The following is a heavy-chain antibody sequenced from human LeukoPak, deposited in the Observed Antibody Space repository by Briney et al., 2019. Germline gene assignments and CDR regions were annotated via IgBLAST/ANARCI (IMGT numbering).Heavy chain of an antibody. D-gene: IGHD6-19*01. CDR1: GFTFSDYY. J-gene: IGHJ6*02. V-gene: IGHV3-11*01. CDR2: ISSSGSTI. Sequence: GRSLRLSCAASGFTFSDYYMSWIRQAPGKGLEWVSYISSSGSTIYYADSVKGRFTISRDNAKNSLYLQMNSLRAEDTAVYYCARAVAGPYYYGMDVWGQGTTVTVSS. CDR3: ARAVAGPYYYGMDV.